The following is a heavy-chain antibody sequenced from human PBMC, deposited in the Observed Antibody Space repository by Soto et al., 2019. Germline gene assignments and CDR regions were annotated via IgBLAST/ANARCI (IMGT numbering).Heavy chain of an antibody. CDR2: INHSGST. J-gene: IGHJ4*02. CDR1: GGSFSGYY. Sequence: ETLSLTCAVYGGSFSGYYWSWIRQPPGKGLEWIGEINHSGSTNYNPSLKSRVTISVDTSKNQFSLKLSSVTAADTAVYYCAREYYDILTGYYYPNFFDYWGQGTLVTVSS. CDR3: AREYYDILTGYYYPNFFDY. V-gene: IGHV4-34*01. D-gene: IGHD3-9*01.